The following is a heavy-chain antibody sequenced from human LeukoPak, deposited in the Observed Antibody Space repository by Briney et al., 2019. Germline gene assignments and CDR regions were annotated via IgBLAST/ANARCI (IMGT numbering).Heavy chain of an antibody. CDR2: IXSVSTT. D-gene: IGHD3-22*01. Sequence: GFTXXXXXXXXVRQAXGKGXXXXXVIXSVSTTYYPDSAKGRFTISRDNSKKKSYLQMKSLEAEDTAVYYCARVSGHPDYYDSSGYVGYWGQGTLVTVSS. J-gene: IGHJ4*02. CDR3: ARVSGHPDYYDSSGYVGY. CDR1: GFTXXXXX. V-gene: IGHV3-53*01.